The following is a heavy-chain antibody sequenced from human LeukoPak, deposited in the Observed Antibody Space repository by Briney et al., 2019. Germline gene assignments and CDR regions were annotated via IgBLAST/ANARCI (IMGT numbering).Heavy chain of an antibody. D-gene: IGHD1-14*01. Sequence: GGSLRLSCAASGFTFSGHWMSWVRQAPGKGLEWVANIKEGGSGKYYVDSVKGRFTISRDNANNLLYLQMNSLRGEDTAVYYCTRDRSRAEDDWGQGTLVTVSS. V-gene: IGHV3-7*01. CDR3: TRDRSRAEDD. CDR2: IKEGGSGK. CDR1: GFTFSGHW. J-gene: IGHJ4*02.